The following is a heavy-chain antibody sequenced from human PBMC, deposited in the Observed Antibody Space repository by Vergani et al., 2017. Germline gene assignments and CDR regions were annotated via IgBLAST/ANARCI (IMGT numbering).Heavy chain of an antibody. J-gene: IGHJ4*02. CDR3: AKDTRGGFGELWW. CDR2: ISGSGGST. CDR1: GFTFSSYS. Sequence: EVQLVESGGGLVKPGGSLRLSCAASGFTFSSYSMNWVRQAPGKGLEWVSAISGSGGSTYYADSVKGRFTISRDNSKNTLYLQMNSLRAEDTAVYYCAKDTRGGFGELWWWGQGTLVTVSS. D-gene: IGHD3-10*01. V-gene: IGHV3-23*04.